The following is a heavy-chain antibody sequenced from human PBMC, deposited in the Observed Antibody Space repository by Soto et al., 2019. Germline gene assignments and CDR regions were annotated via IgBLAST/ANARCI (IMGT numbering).Heavy chain of an antibody. Sequence: QVQLVQSGAEVQKPGSSVKVSCKASGGPFSSYAISWVRQAPGQGLECMGVIIPVFGTANYAQKLQGRVTTTADESTSTVYMELSSLRSEDTAVYYCARGWKDFPHWGQGTLVTVSS. J-gene: IGHJ1*01. V-gene: IGHV1-69*01. CDR3: ARGWKDFPH. D-gene: IGHD1-1*01. CDR1: GGPFSSYA. CDR2: IIPVFGTA.